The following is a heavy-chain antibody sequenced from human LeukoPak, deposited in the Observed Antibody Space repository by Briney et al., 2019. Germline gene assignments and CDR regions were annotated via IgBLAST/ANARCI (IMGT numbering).Heavy chain of an antibody. Sequence: SETLSLTCTVPGGSISSYYWSWIRQPPGKGLEWIGYIYTSWRTNYNPFLRSRVTISVDTSKTQFSLKLSSVTDADTAVYYCARLSYLGNSSPSPILDVRGKGTTVTVSS. CDR3: ARLSYLGNSSPSPILDV. CDR1: GGSISSYY. J-gene: IGHJ6*04. V-gene: IGHV4-4*09. CDR2: IYTSWRT. D-gene: IGHD6-6*01.